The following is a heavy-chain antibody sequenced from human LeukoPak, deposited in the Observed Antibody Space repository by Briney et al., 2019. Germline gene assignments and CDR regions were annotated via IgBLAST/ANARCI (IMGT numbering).Heavy chain of an antibody. D-gene: IGHD5-12*01. Sequence: SVKVSCKASGYTFTSYYMHWVRQAPGQGLEWMGGIIPILGTANYAQKFQGRVTISADKSTSTAYMELSSLRSEDTAVYYCGRGARPPHYYYYMDVWGKGTTVTVSS. CDR1: GYTFTSYY. J-gene: IGHJ6*03. V-gene: IGHV1-69*10. CDR2: IIPILGTA. CDR3: GRGARPPHYYYYMDV.